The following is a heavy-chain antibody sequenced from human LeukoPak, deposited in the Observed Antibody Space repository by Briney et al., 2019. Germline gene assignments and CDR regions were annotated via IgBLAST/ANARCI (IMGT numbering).Heavy chain of an antibody. CDR1: GFTFSSYW. J-gene: IGHJ4*02. Sequence: GGSLRLSCAASGFTFSSYWMSWVRQAPGKGLEWVANIKQDGSEKYYVDSVKGRFTISRDNAKNSLYLQMNSLRAEDTAVYYCARAQFHLNSVFDYWGQGALVTVSS. V-gene: IGHV3-7*01. CDR2: IKQDGSEK. D-gene: IGHD4-23*01. CDR3: ARAQFHLNSVFDY.